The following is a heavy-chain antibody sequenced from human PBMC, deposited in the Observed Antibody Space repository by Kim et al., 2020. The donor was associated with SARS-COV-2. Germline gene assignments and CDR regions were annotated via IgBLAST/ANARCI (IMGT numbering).Heavy chain of an antibody. V-gene: IGHV1-45*02. CDR3: ATNSPLGGDYKWFDP. CDR2: ITPFNGNT. D-gene: IGHD4-17*01. Sequence: SVKVSCKASGYTFTYRYLHWVRQAPGQALEWMGWITPFNGNTNYAQKFQDRVTITRDRSMSTAYMELSSLRSEDTAMYYCATNSPLGGDYKWFDPWGQGTLVTVSS. CDR1: GYTFTYRY. J-gene: IGHJ5*02.